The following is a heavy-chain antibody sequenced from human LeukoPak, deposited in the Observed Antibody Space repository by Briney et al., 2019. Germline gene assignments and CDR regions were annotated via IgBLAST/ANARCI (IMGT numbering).Heavy chain of an antibody. D-gene: IGHD3-16*01. V-gene: IGHV1-2*02. Sequence: ASVKVSCKASGYTFTGYYMHWVRQAPGQGLEWMGWINPNSGGTNYAQKFQGRVTMTRDTSIGTAYIELSRLRSDDMAVYYCARDVDGDGGYWGQGTLVTVSS. CDR1: GYTFTGYY. J-gene: IGHJ4*02. CDR3: ARDVDGDGGY. CDR2: INPNSGGT.